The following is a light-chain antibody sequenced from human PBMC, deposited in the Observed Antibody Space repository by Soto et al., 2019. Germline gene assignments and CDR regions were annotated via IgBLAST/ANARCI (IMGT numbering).Light chain of an antibody. Sequence: EIMLTQSPATLSLSPGERATLSCRTSQSVSSYLAWYQQKPGQAPRLLIYDASNRATGIPARFSGSGSGTDFTLTIRSLEPEDFAVYYCQHRSTTFGQGTKVEIK. CDR1: QSVSSY. CDR2: DAS. CDR3: QHRSTT. V-gene: IGKV3-11*01. J-gene: IGKJ1*01.